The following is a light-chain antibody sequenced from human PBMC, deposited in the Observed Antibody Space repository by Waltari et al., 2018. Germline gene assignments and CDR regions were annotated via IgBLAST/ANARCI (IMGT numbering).Light chain of an antibody. V-gene: IGKV3-15*01. CDR3: QQYNNWPLT. J-gene: IGKJ4*01. CDR2: GAS. Sequence: ETVMTQSPPTLSVSPGERATLPCRASQSVSSDLAWYQQKPGQAPRLLLYGASTRATGIPGRFSGSGSGTEFTLTISSLQSEDFAVYYCQQYNNWPLTFGGGTKVEI. CDR1: QSVSSD.